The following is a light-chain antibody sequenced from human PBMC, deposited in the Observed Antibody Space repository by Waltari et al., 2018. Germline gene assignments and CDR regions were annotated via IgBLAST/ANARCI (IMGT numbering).Light chain of an antibody. V-gene: IGKV3-15*01. CDR3: QQYDKWLRYS. CDR1: QSISTN. CDR2: GAS. Sequence: IVMTQSPATLSVSPGERATLSCNASQSISTNLAWFQEKPGQAPSLLIYGASTRATGVPARFSGSGSGTYFTLVISSLQSEDFAVYYCQQYDKWLRYSFGQGTKLEIK. J-gene: IGKJ2*01.